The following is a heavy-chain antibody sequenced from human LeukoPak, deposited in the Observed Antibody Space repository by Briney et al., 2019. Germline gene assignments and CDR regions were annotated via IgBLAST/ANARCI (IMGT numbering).Heavy chain of an antibody. V-gene: IGHV1-18*01. CDR2: ISAYNGNT. CDR3: ARICPREGAKSKSLDY. J-gene: IGHJ4*02. Sequence: ASVKVSCKASGYTFTSYGISWVRQAPGRGLEWMGWISAYNGNTNYAQKLQGRVTMTTDTSTSTAYMELRSLRSDDTAVYYCARICPREGAKSKSLDYWGQGTLVTVSS. CDR1: GYTFTSYG.